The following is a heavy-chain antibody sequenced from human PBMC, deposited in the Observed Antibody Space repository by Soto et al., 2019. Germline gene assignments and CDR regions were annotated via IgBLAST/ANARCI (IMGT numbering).Heavy chain of an antibody. J-gene: IGHJ4*02. CDR2: INPGDGNT. V-gene: IGHV1-3*01. Sequence: GASVKVSCKGSGYPFTNYGIHWVRQAPGQSLEWMGWINPGDGNTRYSQKFQGRVTITSDQYTNTAYMELSSLKSEDTAVYYCARVLRGLTIFGVPQPGYYCGPGTLVTLSS. CDR3: ARVLRGLTIFGVPQPGYY. CDR1: GYPFTNYG. D-gene: IGHD3-3*01.